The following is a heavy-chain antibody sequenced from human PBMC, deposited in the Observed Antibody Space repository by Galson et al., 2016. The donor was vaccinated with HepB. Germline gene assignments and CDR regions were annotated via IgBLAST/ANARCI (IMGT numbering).Heavy chain of an antibody. V-gene: IGHV1-69*01. D-gene: IGHD3-9*01. J-gene: IGHJ4*02. CDR1: GDSFNRYS. CDR2: IIPIFGTP. CDR3: ATLPYDVVTGYQYFFDH. Sequence: SCKASGDSFNRYSISWVRQAPGHGLEWMGGIIPIFGTPDYAQKLQGRVIITADVSTSTSYMELSSLRFEDTAVYYCATLPYDVVTGYQYFFDHWGQGTLVTVSS.